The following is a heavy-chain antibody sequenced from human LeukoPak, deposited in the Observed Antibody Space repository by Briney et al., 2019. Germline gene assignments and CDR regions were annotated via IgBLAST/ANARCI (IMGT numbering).Heavy chain of an antibody. CDR3: ARDHRVWGSYRLDY. V-gene: IGHV1-2*02. CDR1: GYTFTGYY. CDR2: INPNSGGT. D-gene: IGHD3-16*02. J-gene: IGHJ4*02. Sequence: ASVNVSCKASGYTFTGYYMHWVRQAPGQGLEWMGWINPNSGGTNYAQKFQGRVTMTRDTSISTAYMDLSRLRSDDTAVYYCARDHRVWGSYRLDYWGQGTLVTVSS.